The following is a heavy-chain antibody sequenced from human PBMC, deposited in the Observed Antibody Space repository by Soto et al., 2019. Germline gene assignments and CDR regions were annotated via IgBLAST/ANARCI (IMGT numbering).Heavy chain of an antibody. CDR1: GGSISSSDYY. CDR2: IYYSGSA. V-gene: IGHV4-31*01. J-gene: IGHJ5*02. D-gene: IGHD6-19*01. CDR3: AREVSPNSRGWYTVLVRWFDP. Sequence: QVQLQESGPGLVKPSQTLSLTCTVSGGSISSSDYYWSWIRQHPGKGLGWIGYIYYSGSAYYNPALKSLGTISVDTSKNPFSLKVTSVPAADTAVYYCAREVSPNSRGWYTVLVRWFDPWGQGTLVTVSS.